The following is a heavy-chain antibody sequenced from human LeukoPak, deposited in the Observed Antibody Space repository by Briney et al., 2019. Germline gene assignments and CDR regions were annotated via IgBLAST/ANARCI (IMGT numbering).Heavy chain of an antibody. CDR3: ASLSQLVHWFDP. Sequence: PSETLSLTCAVSGGSISSSNWWSWVRQPPGKGLEWIGEIYHSGSTNYNPSLKSRVTISVDKSKNQFSLKLSSVTAADTAVYYCASLSQLVHWFDPWGQGTLVTVSS. CDR1: GGSISSSNW. CDR2: IYHSGST. V-gene: IGHV4-4*02. J-gene: IGHJ5*02. D-gene: IGHD6-13*01.